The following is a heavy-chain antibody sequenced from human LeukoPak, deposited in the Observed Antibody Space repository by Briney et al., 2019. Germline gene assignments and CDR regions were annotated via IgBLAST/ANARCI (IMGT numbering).Heavy chain of an antibody. CDR3: TRATDCSSTSCYDHFDY. D-gene: IGHD2-2*01. CDR1: GFTFDDYA. V-gene: IGHV3-9*01. J-gene: IGHJ4*02. Sequence: GRSLRLSCAASGFTFDDYAMHWVRQAPGKGLEWVSGISWNSGSIGYADSVKGRFTISRDNAKNSLYLQMNSLKTEDTAVYYCTRATDCSSTSCYDHFDYWGQGTLVTVSS. CDR2: ISWNSGSI.